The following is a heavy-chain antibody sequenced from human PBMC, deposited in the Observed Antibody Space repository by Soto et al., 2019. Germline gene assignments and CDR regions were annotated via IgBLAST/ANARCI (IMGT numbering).Heavy chain of an antibody. V-gene: IGHV1-18*01. CDR3: ARDTPPTDY. CDR1: GYTFTSYH. J-gene: IGHJ4*02. Sequence: QVQLVQSGAEVKKPGASVKVSCTTSGYTFTSYHISWVRQAPGQGLEWMGWISAYNTNTNYAQKFQGRVTMTTVTLTSTAYMELRSLRSDDTAVYYCARDTPPTDYWGQGTLVTVSS. CDR2: ISAYNTNT.